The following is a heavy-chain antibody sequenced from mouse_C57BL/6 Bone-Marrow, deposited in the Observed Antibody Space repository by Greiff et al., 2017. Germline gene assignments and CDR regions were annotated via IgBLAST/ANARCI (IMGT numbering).Heavy chain of an antibody. Sequence: QVQLQQPGAELVKPGASVKLSCKASGYTFTSYWMHWVKQRPGQGLEWIGMIHPNSGSTNYTEKFKSKATLTVDKSSSTAYMQLSSLTSADSAVYSCARYSPRCFGSRRGYAMDYWGQGTSVTVSS. CDR3: ARYSPRCFGSRRGYAMDY. V-gene: IGHV1-64*01. J-gene: IGHJ4*01. D-gene: IGHD1-1*01. CDR1: GYTFTSYW. CDR2: IHPNSGST.